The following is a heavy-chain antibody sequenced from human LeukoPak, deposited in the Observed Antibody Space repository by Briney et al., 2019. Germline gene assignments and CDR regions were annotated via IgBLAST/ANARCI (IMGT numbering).Heavy chain of an antibody. V-gene: IGHV1-3*01. CDR2: INAGNGNT. D-gene: IGHD3-10*01. CDR1: GYTFTSYA. CDR3: ARDLLNYYGSGSPIGQVDP. J-gene: IGHJ5*02. Sequence: GASVKVSCKASGYTFTSYAMHWVGQAPGQRVEWMGWINAGNGNTKYSQKFQGRVTITRDTSASTAYMELSSLRSEDTAVYYCARDLLNYYGSGSPIGQVDPWGQGTLVTVSS.